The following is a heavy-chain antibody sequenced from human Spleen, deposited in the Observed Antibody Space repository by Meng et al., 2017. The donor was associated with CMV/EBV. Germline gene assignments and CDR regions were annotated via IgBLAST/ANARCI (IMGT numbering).Heavy chain of an antibody. CDR3: ARAQRHCTGSTCYKSLTFYYYGMDV. CDR2: IYDSGST. V-gene: IGHV4-61*01. D-gene: IGHD2-2*02. J-gene: IGHJ6*02. CDR1: GGSVSSGSYY. Sequence: SETLSLTCIVSGGSVSSGSYYWSWIRQPPGKGLEWIAHIYDSGSTSYNPSLKSRVTMSVDTSKNQFSLRVTSVTAADTALYYCARAQRHCTGSTCYKSLTFYYYGMDVWGQGTTVTVSS.